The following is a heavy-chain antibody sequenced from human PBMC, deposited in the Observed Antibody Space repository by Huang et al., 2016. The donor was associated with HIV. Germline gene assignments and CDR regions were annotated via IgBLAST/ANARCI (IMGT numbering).Heavy chain of an antibody. V-gene: IGHV4-39*01. D-gene: IGHD2-15*01. CDR3: ARPLVITATGAFDI. Sequence: QLQESGPGLVKPSETLSLTCSVSGASIGSDSYYWGWIRQAPGKGLEWIGSVYSIGSTYYNPSLKGRVTLSVDTSKNQFSLRLTSVTAADTGVYYCARPLVITATGAFDIWGQGTMVTISS. CDR2: VYSIGST. J-gene: IGHJ3*02. CDR1: GASIGSDSYY.